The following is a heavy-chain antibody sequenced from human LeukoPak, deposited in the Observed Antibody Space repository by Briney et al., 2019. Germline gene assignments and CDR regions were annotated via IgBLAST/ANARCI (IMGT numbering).Heavy chain of an antibody. Sequence: SETLSLTCTVSGGSISCYFWSWIRQPPGKGLEWIGYIYYSGSTNYNPSFKSRVTISVDTSKNQFSLKLSSVTAADTAVYYRARVAAVGYYYDSSGYFDYWGQGTLVTVSS. D-gene: IGHD3-22*01. V-gene: IGHV4-59*01. CDR3: ARVAAVGYYYDSSGYFDY. CDR2: IYYSGST. CDR1: GGSISCYF. J-gene: IGHJ4*02.